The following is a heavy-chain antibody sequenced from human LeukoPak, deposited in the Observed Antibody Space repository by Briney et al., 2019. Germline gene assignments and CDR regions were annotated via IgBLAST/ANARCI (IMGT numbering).Heavy chain of an antibody. D-gene: IGHD3-10*01. Sequence: SETLSLTCIISGGSISSSTYYWGWIRQPPGKGLEWIGTLYYSGKTYYHPSLKSRVTISIDTSKNQFSLKLSSVTAADTAVYYCARFMVRGVISSWFDPWGQGTLVTVSS. CDR3: ARFMVRGVISSWFDP. V-gene: IGHV4-39*07. CDR2: LYYSGKT. J-gene: IGHJ5*02. CDR1: GGSISSSTYY.